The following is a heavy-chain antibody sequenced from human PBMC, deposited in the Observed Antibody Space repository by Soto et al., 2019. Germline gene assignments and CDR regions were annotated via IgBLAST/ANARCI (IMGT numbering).Heavy chain of an antibody. CDR2: INPYNGNT. Sequence: ASVKVSCKASGYTFTTFSISWVRQAPGQGLEWMGWINPYNGNTNYAQRLQGRVTMTADTPTSSAYMELRSLRSDDTAVYYCARDLSDYSFDYWGQGTLVTVSS. CDR1: GYTFTTFS. CDR3: ARDLSDYSFDY. J-gene: IGHJ4*02. V-gene: IGHV1-18*04. D-gene: IGHD2-21*02.